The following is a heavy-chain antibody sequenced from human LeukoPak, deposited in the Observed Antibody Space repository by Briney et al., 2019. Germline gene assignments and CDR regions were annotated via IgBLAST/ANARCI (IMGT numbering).Heavy chain of an antibody. CDR1: GFTFSSYG. CDR2: IIGSGSST. D-gene: IGHD4-17*01. CDR3: ARARATVTRISSFDI. V-gene: IGHV3-23*01. Sequence: GGSLRLSCAASGFTFSSYGMSWVRQAPGKGLQWVSVIIGSGSSTYYADSVKGRFTISRDNARNTLYLQMNSLRADDTAVYYCARARATVTRISSFDIWGQGTMVTVSS. J-gene: IGHJ3*02.